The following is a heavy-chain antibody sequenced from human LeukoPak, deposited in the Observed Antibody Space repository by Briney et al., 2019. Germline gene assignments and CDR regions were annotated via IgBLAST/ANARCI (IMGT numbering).Heavy chain of an antibody. CDR1: GFTCSSYG. J-gene: IGHJ4*02. V-gene: IGHV3-30*18. CDR3: AKDLDIGAAGYYFDY. Sequence: PGGSLRLSCAASGFTCSSYGKHWVRQAPGKGLEWVAVISYVGNNKYYADSVKGRFTISRDNSKNTLYLQMNSLRAEDTAVYYCAKDLDIGAAGYYFDYWGQGTLVTVSS. CDR2: ISYVGNNK. D-gene: IGHD6-13*01.